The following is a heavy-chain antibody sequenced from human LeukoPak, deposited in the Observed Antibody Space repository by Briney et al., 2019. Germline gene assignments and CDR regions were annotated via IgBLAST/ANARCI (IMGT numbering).Heavy chain of an antibody. CDR1: GFTVSNSY. CDR2: IYGGGST. V-gene: IGHV3-53*01. J-gene: IGHJ4*02. Sequence: GGSLRLSCAASGFTVSNSYMSWVRQAPGKGLEWVSVIYGGGSTYYADSVKGRFTISRDTSKNTLYLQMNSLRGEDTAVYYCARRLAAAGDWRYWGQGTLVTVSS. CDR3: ARRLAAAGDWRY. D-gene: IGHD6-13*01.